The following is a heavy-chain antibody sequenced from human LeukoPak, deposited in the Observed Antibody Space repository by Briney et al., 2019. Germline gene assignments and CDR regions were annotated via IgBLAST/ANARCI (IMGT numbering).Heavy chain of an antibody. CDR1: GFTFSSYA. D-gene: IGHD2-2*02. J-gene: IGHJ5*02. CDR2: ISGSGGST. V-gene: IGHV3-23*01. CDR3: ARDGLRGGCSSTSCYTRWFDP. Sequence: PGGSLRLSCAASGFTFSSYAMSWVRQAPGKGLEWVSAISGSGGSTYYADSVKGRFTISRDNSKHTLYLQMNSLRAEDTAVYYCARDGLRGGCSSTSCYTRWFDPWGQGTLVTVSS.